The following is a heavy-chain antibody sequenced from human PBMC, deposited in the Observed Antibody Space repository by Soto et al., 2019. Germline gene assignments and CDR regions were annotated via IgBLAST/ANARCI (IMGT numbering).Heavy chain of an antibody. D-gene: IGHD1-26*01. V-gene: IGHV4-4*07. Sequence: QVQLQESGPGLVKPSETLSLTCTVSGGSISSYYWSWIRQPAGKGLEWIGRIYTSGSTNYNPSLKSRVTMSVDTSKNQSSLKLSSVTAADTAVYYCARDLPTRTVYSGSYSLFNWFDPWGQGTLVTVSS. J-gene: IGHJ5*02. CDR1: GGSISSYY. CDR2: IYTSGST. CDR3: ARDLPTRTVYSGSYSLFNWFDP.